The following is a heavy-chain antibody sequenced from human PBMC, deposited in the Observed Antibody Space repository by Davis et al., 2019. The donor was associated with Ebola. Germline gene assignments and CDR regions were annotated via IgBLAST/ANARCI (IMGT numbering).Heavy chain of an antibody. D-gene: IGHD2-21*01. CDR1: GFTFSTYA. CDR3: TTYRVSGY. J-gene: IGHJ4*02. V-gene: IGHV3-23*01. Sequence: GESLKISCAGSGFTFSTYAMTWVRQAPGKGLEWVSRISGSGGDPHYADSVKGRFTISRDNSKNTLYLQMNNLRVEDMAIYYCTTYRVSGYWGQGTLVTVSS. CDR2: ISGSGGDP.